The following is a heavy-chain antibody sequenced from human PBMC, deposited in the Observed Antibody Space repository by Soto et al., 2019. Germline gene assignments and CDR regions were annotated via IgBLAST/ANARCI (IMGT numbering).Heavy chain of an antibody. J-gene: IGHJ6*03. V-gene: IGHV1-2*04. CDR3: ARESGGATATLDYYYFYMDV. CDR2: INPNGGVT. Sequence: QVQLVESGAEVKNPGASVTVSCRSSGDTFNDYYIHWVRQAPGQGLEWLGWINPNGGVTKYAQKLRGWVSMTRDTSIRTVYMQLSRLRSDDTAVYYGARESGGATATLDYYYFYMDVWGTGTTVTVSS. CDR1: GDTFNDYY. D-gene: IGHD5-12*01.